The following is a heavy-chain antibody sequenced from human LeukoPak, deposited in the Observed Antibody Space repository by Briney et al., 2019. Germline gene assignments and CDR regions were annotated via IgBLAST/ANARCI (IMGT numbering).Heavy chain of an antibody. J-gene: IGHJ4*02. CDR3: ARAYYYDSSGTEPFDY. V-gene: IGHV5-51*01. CDR2: IYPGNSDT. Sequence: GESLKISCKGSGYSFTSYWIGWVRQMPGKGLEWMGIIYPGNSDTRYSPSFQGQVTISADKSISTAYLQWSSLKASDTAMYYCARAYYYDSSGTEPFDYWGQGTLVTVSS. CDR1: GYSFTSYW. D-gene: IGHD3-22*01.